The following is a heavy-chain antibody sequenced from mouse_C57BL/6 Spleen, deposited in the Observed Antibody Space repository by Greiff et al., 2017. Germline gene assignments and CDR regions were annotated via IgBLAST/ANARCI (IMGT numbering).Heavy chain of an antibody. CDR1: GYTFTSYW. J-gene: IGHJ2*01. D-gene: IGHD1-1*01. CDR3: ARYYGSFYFDY. V-gene: IGHV1-50*01. Sequence: QVQLQQPGAELVKPGASVKLSCKASGYTFTSYWMQWVKQRPGQGLEWIGAIDPSDSYTNYNQKFKGKATLPVDTSSSTAYMQLSSLTSEDSAVYYCARYYGSFYFDYWGQGTTLTVSS. CDR2: IDPSDSYT.